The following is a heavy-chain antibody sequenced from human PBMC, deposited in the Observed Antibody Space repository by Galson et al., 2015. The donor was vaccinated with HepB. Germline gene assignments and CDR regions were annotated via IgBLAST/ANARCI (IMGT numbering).Heavy chain of an antibody. J-gene: IGHJ4*02. CDR3: AKDAQWLIYFDY. Sequence: SLRLSCAASGFTFSSYAMSWVRQAPGKGLEWVSAISGSGGSTYYADSVKGRFTIPRDNSKNTLYLQMNSLRAEDTAVYYCAKDAQWLIYFDYWGQGTLVTVSS. D-gene: IGHD6-19*01. CDR2: ISGSGGST. CDR1: GFTFSSYA. V-gene: IGHV3-23*01.